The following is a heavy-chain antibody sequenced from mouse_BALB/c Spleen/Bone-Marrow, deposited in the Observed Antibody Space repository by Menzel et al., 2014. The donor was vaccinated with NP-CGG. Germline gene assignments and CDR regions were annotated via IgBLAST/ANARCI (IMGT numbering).Heavy chain of an antibody. CDR2: ISTYYGDA. CDR3: ARDLDY. Sequence: QVQLQQSGAELVRPGISVKISCKGSGYTFTDYAVHWVKQSHAKSLEWIGVISTYYGDATYNQKFKGKATMTVDKSSSTAYMELARLTSEDSAIYYCARDLDYWGQGTTLTVSS. J-gene: IGHJ2*01. CDR1: GYTFTDYA. V-gene: IGHV1S137*01.